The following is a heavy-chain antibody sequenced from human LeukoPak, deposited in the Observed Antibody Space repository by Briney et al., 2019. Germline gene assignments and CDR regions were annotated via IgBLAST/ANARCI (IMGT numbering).Heavy chain of an antibody. CDR2: INHSGST. J-gene: IGHJ4*02. CDR1: GGSFSGYY. D-gene: IGHD5-18*01. Sequence: SETLSLTCAVYGGSFSGYYWSWIRQPPGKGLEWIGEINHSGSTNYNPSLKTRVTISVDTSKNQFSLKLSSVTAADTAVYSCARGTIQLDYWGQGTLVTVSS. CDR3: ARGTIQLDY. V-gene: IGHV4-34*01.